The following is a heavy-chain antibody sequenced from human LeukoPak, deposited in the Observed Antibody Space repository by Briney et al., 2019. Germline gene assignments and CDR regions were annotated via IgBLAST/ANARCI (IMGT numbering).Heavy chain of an antibody. Sequence: SETLSLTCTVSGVSISSYYWSWIRQPPGKGLEWVGYIYTSGSTNYNPSLKSRVTISVDTSKNQFSLKLSSVTAADTAVYYCARYLAARPGYYYYYMDVWGKGTTVTVSS. CDR1: GVSISSYY. CDR2: IYTSGST. J-gene: IGHJ6*03. CDR3: ARYLAARPGYYYYYMDV. V-gene: IGHV4-4*09. D-gene: IGHD6-6*01.